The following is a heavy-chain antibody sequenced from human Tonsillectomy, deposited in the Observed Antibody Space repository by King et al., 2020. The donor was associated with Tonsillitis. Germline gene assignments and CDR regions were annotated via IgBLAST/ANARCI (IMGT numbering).Heavy chain of an antibody. Sequence: VQLQESGPGLVKPSETLSLTCTVSGDSISSYYWSWIRQPPGKGLEWIGFIYYSGSTNYSPSLKSRVTILIDTSKRQFSLRLTSVTAADTAVYYCAKVRSGSYWYFDLWGRGTLVTVSS. CDR2: IYYSGST. D-gene: IGHD3-22*01. CDR3: AKVRSGSYWYFDL. J-gene: IGHJ2*01. CDR1: GDSISSYY. V-gene: IGHV4-59*01.